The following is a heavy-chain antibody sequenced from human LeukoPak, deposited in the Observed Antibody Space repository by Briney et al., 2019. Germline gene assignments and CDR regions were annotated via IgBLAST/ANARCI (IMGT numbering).Heavy chain of an antibody. CDR3: ARPSSRGWYNWFDP. CDR2: INTNTGNP. D-gene: IGHD6-19*01. V-gene: IGHV7-4-1*02. Sequence: ASVKVSCKASGYTFTNYAMNWVRQAPGQGLEWMGWINTNTGNPTYAQGFTGRFVFSLDTSVSTAYLQISSLKAEDTAVYYCARPSSRGWYNWFDPWGQGTLVTVSS. CDR1: GYTFTNYA. J-gene: IGHJ5*02.